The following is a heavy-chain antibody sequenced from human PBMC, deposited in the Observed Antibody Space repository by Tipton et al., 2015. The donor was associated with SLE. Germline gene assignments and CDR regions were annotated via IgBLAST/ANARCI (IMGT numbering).Heavy chain of an antibody. V-gene: IGHV4-39*07. CDR3: ARSQPPHQWLLGWFDP. Sequence: TLSLTCIVSGGSIISSSYYWVWIRQPPGKGLEWIGSVYKSGTTYNNLSLKSRVTISVDTSKNQFSLQLTSVTAADTAVYFCARSQPPHQWLLGWFDPWGQGTLVTVSS. D-gene: IGHD3-22*01. CDR1: GGSIISSSYY. CDR2: VYKSGTT. J-gene: IGHJ5*02.